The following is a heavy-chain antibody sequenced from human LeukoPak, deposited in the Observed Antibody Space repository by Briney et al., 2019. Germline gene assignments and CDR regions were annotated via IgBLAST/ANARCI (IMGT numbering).Heavy chain of an antibody. CDR3: ARRGDGYNNGMDV. Sequence: GGSLRLSCTVSGFIVSSNYMSWVRQAPGKGPVWVSRIHNDGTGTSYADSVKGRFTISRDNAKNTLYLQMNSLRAEDTAVYYCARRGDGYNNGMDVWGQGTTVTVSS. CDR2: IHNDGTGT. J-gene: IGHJ6*02. V-gene: IGHV3-74*01. CDR1: GFIVSSNY. D-gene: IGHD5-24*01.